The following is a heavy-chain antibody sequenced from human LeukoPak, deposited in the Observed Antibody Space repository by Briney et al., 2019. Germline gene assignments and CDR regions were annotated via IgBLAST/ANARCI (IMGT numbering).Heavy chain of an antibody. D-gene: IGHD6-19*01. CDR1: GFTFSSYS. CDR2: ISSSSSYI. V-gene: IGHV3-21*04. Sequence: GGSLRLSCAASGFTFSSYSMNWVRQAPGKGLEWVSSISSSSSYIYYADSVKGRFTISRDRSKNTLYLQMNSLRVQDTAVYYCARRGVAVAGEGYFDYWGQGTLVTVSS. J-gene: IGHJ4*02. CDR3: ARRGVAVAGEGYFDY.